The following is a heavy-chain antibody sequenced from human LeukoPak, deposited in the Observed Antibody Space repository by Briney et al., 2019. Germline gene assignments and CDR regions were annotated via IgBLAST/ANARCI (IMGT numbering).Heavy chain of an antibody. CDR2: TYPGESDT. CDR1: GYSFTDYW. D-gene: IGHD1-26*01. J-gene: IGHJ4*02. Sequence: GESLKISCKGSGYSFTDYWIGWVRQMPGKGLEWMGITYPGESDTRYSPSFQGQVTISADKSISTAYLQWSSLKASDTAMYYCARRSGSYYEWIDYWGQETLVTVSS. V-gene: IGHV5-51*01. CDR3: ARRSGSYYEWIDY.